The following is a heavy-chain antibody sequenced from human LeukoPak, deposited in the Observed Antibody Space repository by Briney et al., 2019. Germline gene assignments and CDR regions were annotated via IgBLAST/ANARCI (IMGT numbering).Heavy chain of an antibody. J-gene: IGHJ5*02. D-gene: IGHD3-22*01. CDR2: IYSGGST. Sequence: GGSLRLSCAASGFTVSSNYMSWVRQAPGKGLEWVSVIYSGGSTYYADSVEGRFTISRDNSKNTLYLQMNSRRAEDTAVYYCARDLTGGYDSSGYYYGPWFDPWGQGTLVTVSS. CDR3: ARDLTGGYDSSGYYYGPWFDP. V-gene: IGHV3-53*01. CDR1: GFTVSSNY.